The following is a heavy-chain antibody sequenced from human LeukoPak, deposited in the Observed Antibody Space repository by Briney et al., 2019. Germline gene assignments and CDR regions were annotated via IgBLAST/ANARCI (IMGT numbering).Heavy chain of an antibody. J-gene: IGHJ4*02. V-gene: IGHV3-23*01. CDR2: ISGSGGGT. CDR3: AKNIVVVPAAIPDY. CDR1: GFTFSSYA. Sequence: GGSLRLSCAASGFTFSSYAMSWVRQAPGKGLEWVSAISGSGGGTYYADSVKGRFTISRDNSKNTPYLQMNSLRAEDTAVYYCAKNIVVVPAAIPDYWGQGTLVTVSS. D-gene: IGHD2-2*02.